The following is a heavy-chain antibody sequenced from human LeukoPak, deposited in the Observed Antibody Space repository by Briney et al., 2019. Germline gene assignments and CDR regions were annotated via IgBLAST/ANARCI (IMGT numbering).Heavy chain of an antibody. D-gene: IGHD4-23*01. CDR2: INPNSGGT. Sequence: GASVKVSCKASGYTFTGYYMHWVRQAPGQGLEWMGWINPNSGGTNHAQKFQGRVTMTTDTSTSTAHMELRSLRSDDTAVYYCARQGYSGHSQGAADYWGQGTLVTVSS. CDR1: GYTFTGYY. J-gene: IGHJ4*02. V-gene: IGHV1-2*02. CDR3: ARQGYSGHSQGAADY.